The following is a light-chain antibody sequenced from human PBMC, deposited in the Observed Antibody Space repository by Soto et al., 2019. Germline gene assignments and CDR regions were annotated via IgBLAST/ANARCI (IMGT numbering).Light chain of an antibody. Sequence: DIQMTQSPSSLSASVGDRVTITCRASQAIRNDLGWYQQKLGKAPKRLIYAASSLDSEVPLRFSGSGSGTEFALTISSLQPEDFATYYCLQHNTYPWTFGQGTKVEIK. CDR2: AAS. J-gene: IGKJ1*01. V-gene: IGKV1-17*01. CDR1: QAIRND. CDR3: LQHNTYPWT.